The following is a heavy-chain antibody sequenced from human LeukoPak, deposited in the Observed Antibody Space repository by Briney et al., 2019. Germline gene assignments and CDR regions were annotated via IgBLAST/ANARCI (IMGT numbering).Heavy chain of an antibody. CDR1: VDPISNYY. D-gene: IGHD3-22*01. CDR2: IYCSGSA. Sequence: ETLTLTCSVSVDPISNYYGSWIRQPPGKGLEWVGYIYCSGSANYNPSRESRVTISLDTSKNQFYLKLRSVTAAVSAVDYCARYYFEPAGAWFGPWGQGTLVTVSS. CDR3: ARYYFEPAGAWFGP. J-gene: IGHJ5*02. V-gene: IGHV4-59*01.